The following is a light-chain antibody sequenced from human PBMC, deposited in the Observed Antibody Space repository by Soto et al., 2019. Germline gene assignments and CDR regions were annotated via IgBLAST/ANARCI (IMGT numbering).Light chain of an antibody. CDR3: TSYAGGNNV. CDR1: SSAVGGYNY. Sequence: QSALTQPPSASGSPGQSVTISCTGTSSAVGGYNYVSCYQQHPGKVPKLMGYEVNKRPSGVPDRVSGSKSGNTASLTVSWLQAEDEAEYYCTSYAGGNNVFGTGTKLTVL. V-gene: IGLV2-8*01. J-gene: IGLJ1*01. CDR2: EVN.